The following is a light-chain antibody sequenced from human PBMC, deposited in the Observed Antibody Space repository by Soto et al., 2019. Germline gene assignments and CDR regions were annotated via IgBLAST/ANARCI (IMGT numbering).Light chain of an antibody. CDR1: SSDVGVYNY. J-gene: IGLJ2*01. Sequence: QSALTQPASVSGSPGQSITISCTGTSSDVGVYNYVSWYQQHPGKAPKLMIYDVSNRPSGVSNRFSGSKSGNTASLTISGLQAEDEADYYCSSYTSSSTLIGGGTKLTVL. CDR3: SSYTSSSTL. V-gene: IGLV2-14*01. CDR2: DVS.